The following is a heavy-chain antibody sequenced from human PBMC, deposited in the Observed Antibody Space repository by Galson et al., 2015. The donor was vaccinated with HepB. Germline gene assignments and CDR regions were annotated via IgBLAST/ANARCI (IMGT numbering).Heavy chain of an antibody. CDR1: GGSISSYH. J-gene: IGHJ4*02. V-gene: IGHV4-59*08. D-gene: IGHD4-23*01. Sequence: ETLSLTCTVSGGSISSYHWSWIRQPPGKGLEWIGNIYYSGSTNYNPSLKSRVTISVATSKNQFSLKLSSVTAADTAVYYCARHPPPSSKYGVNSAAFDYWGQGTLVTVSS. CDR2: IYYSGST. CDR3: ARHPPPSSKYGVNSAAFDY.